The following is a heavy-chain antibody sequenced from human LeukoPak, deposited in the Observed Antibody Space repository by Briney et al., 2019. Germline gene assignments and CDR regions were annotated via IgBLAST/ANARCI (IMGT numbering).Heavy chain of an antibody. CDR1: GFTLKTHS. CDR2: ITSTSTKTHS. V-gene: IGHV3-21*01. Sequence: GGSLRLSCAASGFTLKTHSMNWVRHAPGKGLEWVASITSTSTKTHSQYADSVKGRFSVSRDNAQNSLYLQMNSLGAEDTAVYYCARDPPRHYDFWSGYAFFDYWGQGTLVTVSS. D-gene: IGHD3-3*01. J-gene: IGHJ4*02. CDR3: ARDPPRHYDFWSGYAFFDY.